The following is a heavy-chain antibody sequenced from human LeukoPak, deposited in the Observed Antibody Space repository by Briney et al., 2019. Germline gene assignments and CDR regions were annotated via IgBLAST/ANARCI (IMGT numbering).Heavy chain of an antibody. CDR3: ARVSDCSSTSCPPTY. CDR2: IIPIFGTA. Sequence: SVKVSCKASGGTFSSYAISWVRQAPGQGLEWMGGIIPIFGTANCAQKFQGRVTITTDESTSTAYMELSSLRSEDTAVYYCARVSDCSSTSCPPTYWGQGTLVTVSS. V-gene: IGHV1-69*05. J-gene: IGHJ4*02. D-gene: IGHD2-2*01. CDR1: GGTFSSYA.